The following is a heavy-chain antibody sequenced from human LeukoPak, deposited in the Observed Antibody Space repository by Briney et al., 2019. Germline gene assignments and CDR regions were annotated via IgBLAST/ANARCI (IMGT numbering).Heavy chain of an antibody. J-gene: IGHJ4*02. CDR2: MHPNSGDT. CDR3: ARGRLNGNVDF. V-gene: IGHV1-8*01. Sequence: ASVKVSCKTSGYTFTGYDINWVRQAAGQGFEWMGWMHPNSGDTGYAHNLQGRITITRDSSTATVFMELSSLRSEDTAMYYCARGRLNGNVDFWGQGALVTVSS. CDR1: GYTFTGYD. D-gene: IGHD1-20*01.